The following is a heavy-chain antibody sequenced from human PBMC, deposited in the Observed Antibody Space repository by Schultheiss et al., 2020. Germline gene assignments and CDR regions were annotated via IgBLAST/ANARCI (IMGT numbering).Heavy chain of an antibody. V-gene: IGHV4-39*07. D-gene: IGHD3-3*01. J-gene: IGHJ4*02. CDR1: GGSISSGGYY. CDR2: IYYSGST. CDR3: ARGSLEYDLWSAYHKPYYFDA. Sequence: SETLSLTCTVSGGSISSGGYYWSWIRQHPGKVLEWIGSIYYSGSTYYNPSLKSRVTISVDTSKNQFSLKLSSVTAADTATYYCARGSLEYDLWSAYHKPYYFDAWGQGNLVTVSS.